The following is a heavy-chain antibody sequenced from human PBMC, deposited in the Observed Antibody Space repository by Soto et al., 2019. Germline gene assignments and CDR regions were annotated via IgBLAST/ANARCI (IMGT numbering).Heavy chain of an antibody. J-gene: IGHJ4*02. V-gene: IGHV3-23*01. CDR3: ATYGQHLMDY. Sequence: EVQLLESGGGLVQPGGSLRLSCAASGFTFSNYAMKWVRQAPGQGLEWVSVIGSGGDGRHYADSVKGRFTISRDNSKNTVNLQMNSLRAEDTAVYYCATYGQHLMDYWGQGTLLTVSS. CDR2: IGSGGDGR. D-gene: IGHD4-17*01. CDR1: GFTFSNYA.